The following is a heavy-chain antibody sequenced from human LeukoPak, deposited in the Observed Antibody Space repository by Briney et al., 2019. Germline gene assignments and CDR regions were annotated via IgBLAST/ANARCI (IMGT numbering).Heavy chain of an antibody. J-gene: IGHJ6*02. CDR2: INHSGST. Sequence: PSETLSLTCAVYGGSFSGYYWSWIRQPPGKGLEWIGEINHSGSTNYNPSLKSRVTISVDTSKNQFSLKLSSVTAADTAVYYCARGGAAAGHYYYYGMDVWGQGTTVTVSS. CDR3: ARGGAAAGHYYYYGMDV. D-gene: IGHD6-13*01. V-gene: IGHV4-34*01. CDR1: GGSFSGYY.